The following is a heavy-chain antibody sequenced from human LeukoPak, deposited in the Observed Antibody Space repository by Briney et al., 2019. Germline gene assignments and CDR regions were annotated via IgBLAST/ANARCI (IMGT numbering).Heavy chain of an antibody. D-gene: IGHD3-3*01. Sequence: PSETLSLTCAASGGTFSGYYWSWIRQAPGKGLEWVGEINHSGSTNYNPSLKSRGTISVDTSKNQFSMKLSSVTAADTAVYYSARSPRGEFTIFAPRWFDPWGQGTLVTVSS. J-gene: IGHJ5*02. CDR1: GGTFSGYY. V-gene: IGHV4-34*01. CDR2: INHSGST. CDR3: ARSPRGEFTIFAPRWFDP.